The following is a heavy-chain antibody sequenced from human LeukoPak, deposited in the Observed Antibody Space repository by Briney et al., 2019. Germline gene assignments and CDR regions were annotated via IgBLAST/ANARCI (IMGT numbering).Heavy chain of an antibody. CDR1: GYTFTSYG. CDR2: ISAYNGNT. J-gene: IGHJ5*02. Sequence: GASVKVSCKASGYTFTSYGISWVRQAPGQGLEWMGWISAYNGNTNYAQKLQGRVTMTTDTSTSTAYMELRSLRSDDTAVYYCARVSGGYDSYWFDPWGQGTLVTVSS. V-gene: IGHV1-18*01. CDR3: ARVSGGYDSYWFDP. D-gene: IGHD5-12*01.